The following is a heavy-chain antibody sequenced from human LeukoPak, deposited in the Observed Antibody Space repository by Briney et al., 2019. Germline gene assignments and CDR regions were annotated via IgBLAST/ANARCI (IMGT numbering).Heavy chain of an antibody. J-gene: IGHJ4*02. CDR1: GMTFSNHW. CDR3: TTGPSYGYEW. D-gene: IGHD3-16*01. Sequence: GGSLRLSCAASGMTFSNHWMHWVRQAQGKGLVWVSLIKTDGRTTIYADSVKGRFTISRDNGKSTLYLQMNSLRAEDTAIYYCTTGPSYGYEWWGQGTVVTVSS. CDR2: IKTDGRTT. V-gene: IGHV3-74*01.